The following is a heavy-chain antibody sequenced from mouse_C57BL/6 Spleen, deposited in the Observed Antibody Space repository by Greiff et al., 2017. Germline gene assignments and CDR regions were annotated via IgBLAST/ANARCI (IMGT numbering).Heavy chain of an antibody. D-gene: IGHD1-1*01. V-gene: IGHV1-55*01. CDR2: IYPGSGST. CDR3: AREYYGSNAMDY. Sequence: QVQLKQPGAELVKPGASVKMSCKASGYTFTSYWITWVKQRPGQGLEWIGDIYPGSGSTNYNEKFKSKATLTVDTSSSTAYMQRSSLTSEDSAVYYCAREYYGSNAMDYWGQGTSVTVSS. CDR1: GYTFTSYW. J-gene: IGHJ4*01.